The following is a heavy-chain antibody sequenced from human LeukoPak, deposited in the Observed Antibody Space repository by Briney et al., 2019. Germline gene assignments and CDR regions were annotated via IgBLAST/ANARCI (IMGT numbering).Heavy chain of an antibody. CDR2: ISYDGNTA. CDR3: AKDQSIAVTGTWDF. V-gene: IGHV3-30*18. D-gene: IGHD6-19*01. J-gene: IGHJ4*02. CDR1: GFTFSSFG. Sequence: GGSLRLSCAASGFTFSSFGMYWVRHAPGKGLEWVALISYDGNTAYYADSVRGRFTVSRDNSKTTVYLRMNSLRPEDTAVYHCAKDQSIAVTGTWDFWGQGTLVTVSS.